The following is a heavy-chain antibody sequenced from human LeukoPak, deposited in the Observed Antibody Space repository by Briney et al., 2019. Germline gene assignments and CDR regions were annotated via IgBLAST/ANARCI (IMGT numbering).Heavy chain of an antibody. CDR2: TYYRSKWYN. V-gene: IGHV6-1*01. D-gene: IGHD6-19*01. CDR3: AREGGRWLVSIDWADFDY. J-gene: IGHJ4*02. Sequence: SQTLSLTFAISGYSVSSNSSAWNWIRQSPSRGLEWLGSTYYRSKWYNDYAVSVKSRITINPDTSKNQFSLQLNSVTPEDTDVYYCAREGGRWLVSIDWADFDYWGQGTLVTVSS. CDR1: GYSVSSNSSA.